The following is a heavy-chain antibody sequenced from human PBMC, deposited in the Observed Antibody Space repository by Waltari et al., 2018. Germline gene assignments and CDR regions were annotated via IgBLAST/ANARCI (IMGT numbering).Heavy chain of an antibody. CDR1: GGSISSYY. J-gene: IGHJ4*02. V-gene: IGHV4-59*01. CDR2: IHYSGST. D-gene: IGHD3-22*01. CDR3: ARAPGVRVGFDF. Sequence: QVQLQESGPGLVQPSETLSLTCTVSGGSISSYYWSWIRQPPGKGLEWIGYIHYSGSTNYNPSLKRRVTMSIDTSKNQFSLELSSVTAADTAVYYCARAPGVRVGFDFWGQGTLVTVSS.